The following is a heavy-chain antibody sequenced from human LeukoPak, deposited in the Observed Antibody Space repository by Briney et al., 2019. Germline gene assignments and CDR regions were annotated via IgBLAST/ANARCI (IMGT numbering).Heavy chain of an antibody. J-gene: IGHJ4*02. V-gene: IGHV3-21*01. CDR3: ARAPTPFSLRLGAGYYFDY. CDR1: GFTFSSYS. CDR2: ISSSSSYI. Sequence: PGGSLRLSCAASGFTFSSYSMNWVRQAPGKGLEWVSSISSSSSYIYYADSVKGRFTISRDNAKNSLYLQMNSLRAEDTAVYYCARAPTPFSLRLGAGYYFDYWGQGTLVTVSS. D-gene: IGHD3-16*01.